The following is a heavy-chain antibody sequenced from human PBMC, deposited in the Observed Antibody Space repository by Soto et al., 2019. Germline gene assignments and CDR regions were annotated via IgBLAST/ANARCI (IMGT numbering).Heavy chain of an antibody. CDR2: ITNSGSTK. CDR1: GFTFGDYY. Sequence: VGSLRLSCASSGFTFGDYYMCCIRHSPGKWLEWVAYITNSGSTKYYADSVKGRFTVSRDNAKNSLYLQMNSLRVEDTAVYYCATSSGNPEGYYHHGVEVWGQGTPVIVSS. D-gene: IGHD2-15*01. CDR3: ATSSGNPEGYYHHGVEV. J-gene: IGHJ6*01. V-gene: IGHV3-11*01.